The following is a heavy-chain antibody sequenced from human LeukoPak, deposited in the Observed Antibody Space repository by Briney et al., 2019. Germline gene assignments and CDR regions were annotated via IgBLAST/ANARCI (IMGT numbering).Heavy chain of an antibody. D-gene: IGHD3-10*01. CDR2: VSNDGSNK. V-gene: IGHV3-30*04. CDR1: GFIFSSYV. CDR3: ARESRPSGYYYYGMDV. J-gene: IGHJ6*02. Sequence: GRSLRLSCAASGFIFSSYVTCWVRQAPGKGLEWVAIVSNDGSNKYYAGSVKGRFTISRDNSKNTLYLQMNSLRAEDTAVYYCARESRPSGYYYYGMDVWGQGTTVTVSS.